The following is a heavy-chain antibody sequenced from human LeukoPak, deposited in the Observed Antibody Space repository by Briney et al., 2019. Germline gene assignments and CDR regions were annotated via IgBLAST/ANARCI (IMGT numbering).Heavy chain of an antibody. V-gene: IGHV1-2*02. Sequence: ASVTVSCKASGYTFTGYYMHWVRQAPGQGLEWMGWINPNSGGTNYAQKFQGRVTMTRDASISTAYMELSRLRSDDTAVYYCARLGEGYSGYDYPEDYWGQGTLVTVSS. CDR3: ARLGEGYSGYDYPEDY. D-gene: IGHD5-12*01. J-gene: IGHJ4*02. CDR2: INPNSGGT. CDR1: GYTFTGYY.